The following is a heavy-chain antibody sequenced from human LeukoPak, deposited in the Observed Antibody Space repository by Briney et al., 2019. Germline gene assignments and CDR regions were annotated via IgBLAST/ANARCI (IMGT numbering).Heavy chain of an antibody. CDR1: GFTFSSYG. D-gene: IGHD3-22*01. Sequence: GGSLRLSCAASGFTFSSYGMHWVRQAPGKGLEWVAVISYDGSNKYYADSVKGRFTISRDNAKNSLYLQMNSLRDEDTAVYYCARDSHFQTSSGYSFDYWGQGTLVTVSS. J-gene: IGHJ4*02. CDR3: ARDSHFQTSSGYSFDY. CDR2: ISYDGSNK. V-gene: IGHV3-30*03.